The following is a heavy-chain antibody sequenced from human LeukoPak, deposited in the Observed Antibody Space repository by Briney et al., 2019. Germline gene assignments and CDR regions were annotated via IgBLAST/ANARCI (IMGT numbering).Heavy chain of an antibody. V-gene: IGHV3-21*01. J-gene: IGHJ1*01. Sequence: GGSLRLSCAASGFTFSSYSMNWVRQAPGKGLEWVSSISSSSSYIYYADSVKGRFTISRDNSKNTLYLQMNSLGAEDTAVYYCAKDQDAVAGSLRHWGQGTLVTVSS. CDR2: ISSSSSYI. D-gene: IGHD6-19*01. CDR3: AKDQDAVAGSLRH. CDR1: GFTFSSYS.